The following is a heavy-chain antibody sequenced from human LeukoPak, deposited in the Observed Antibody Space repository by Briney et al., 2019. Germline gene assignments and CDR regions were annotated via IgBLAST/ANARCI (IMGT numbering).Heavy chain of an antibody. CDR2: ISSYNCNT. CDR3: ARDSNLSYDFWSGYRSYYGMDV. V-gene: IGHV1-18*01. D-gene: IGHD3-3*01. J-gene: IGHJ6*02. Sequence: ASVKVSCKASGYTFTSYGIRWVRQAPGQGLEGMGWISSYNCNTNYAQKLQGRVTMTTDTSTSTAYMELRSLRSDDTAVYYCARDSNLSYDFWSGYRSYYGMDVWGQGTTVTVSS. CDR1: GYTFTSYG.